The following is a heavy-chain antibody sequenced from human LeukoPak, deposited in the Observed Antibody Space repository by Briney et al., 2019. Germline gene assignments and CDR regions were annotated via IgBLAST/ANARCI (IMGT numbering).Heavy chain of an antibody. D-gene: IGHD6-13*01. Sequence: GGSLRLSCAASGFTFSSYWMSWVRQAPGKGLEWVANIKQDGSEKYYVDSVKGRFTISRDNAKNSLYLQMNSLRAEDTAVYYCARERPRGIAAAGTDYWGQGTLVTVSS. CDR1: GFTFSSYW. CDR2: IKQDGSEK. CDR3: ARERPRGIAAAGTDY. J-gene: IGHJ4*02. V-gene: IGHV3-7*01.